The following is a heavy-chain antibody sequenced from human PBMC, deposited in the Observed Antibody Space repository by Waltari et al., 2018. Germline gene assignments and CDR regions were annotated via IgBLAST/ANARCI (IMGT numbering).Heavy chain of an antibody. CDR3: ARAGGGLRSLRSYYFDY. CDR2: IIPIFGTA. V-gene: IGHV1-69*05. J-gene: IGHJ4*02. D-gene: IGHD3-16*01. Sequence: QVQLVQSGAEVKKPGSSVKVSCKASGGTFSSYAISWVRQAPGQGLEWMGGIIPIFGTANYAQKFQGRVTITTDESTSTAYMELSSLRSEDTAVYYCARAGGGLRSLRSYYFDYWGQGTLVTVSS. CDR1: GGTFSSYA.